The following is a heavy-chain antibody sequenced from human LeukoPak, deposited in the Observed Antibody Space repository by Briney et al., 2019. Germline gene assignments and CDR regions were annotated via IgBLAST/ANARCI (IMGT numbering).Heavy chain of an antibody. CDR2: IYYSGST. V-gene: IGHV4-31*03. J-gene: IGHJ6*02. Sequence: SETLSLTCTVSGGSISSSSYYWGWIRQPPGKGLEWIGYIYYSGSTYYNPSLKSRVTISVDTSKNQFSLKLSSVTAADTAVYYCARDSPSFYYYGMDVWGQGTTVTVSS. CDR1: GGSISSSSYY. D-gene: IGHD6-6*01. CDR3: ARDSPSFYYYGMDV.